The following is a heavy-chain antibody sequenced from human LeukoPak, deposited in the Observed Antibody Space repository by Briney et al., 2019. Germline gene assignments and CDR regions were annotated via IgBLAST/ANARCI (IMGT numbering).Heavy chain of an antibody. D-gene: IGHD2-15*01. CDR3: AAAGLGVAHWIDS. V-gene: IGHV3-30*02. CDR1: GVSLSSYG. J-gene: IGHJ5*01. Sequence: GGSLRLSCLVSGVSLSSYGMHWVRQAPGKGLEWLAWLPYDGSYNLTAASLKGRFAISKDISTNTLYLDMDSLTAEDTAVYYCAAAGLGVAHWIDSWGQGTLVTVSS. CDR2: LPYDGSYN.